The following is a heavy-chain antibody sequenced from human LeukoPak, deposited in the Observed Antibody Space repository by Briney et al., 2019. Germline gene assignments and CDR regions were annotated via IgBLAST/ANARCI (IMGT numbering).Heavy chain of an antibody. CDR3: ARATSSSCPGDY. CDR2: MSSSSSTI. V-gene: IGHV3-48*04. CDR1: GFTFSSYA. D-gene: IGHD6-13*01. Sequence: GGSLTLSCAASGFTFSSYAMHWVRQAPGKGLEWVSYMSSSSSTIYYADSVKGRFTISRDNAKNSLYLQMNSLRAEDTAVYYCARATSSSCPGDYWGEGTLVTVSS. J-gene: IGHJ4*02.